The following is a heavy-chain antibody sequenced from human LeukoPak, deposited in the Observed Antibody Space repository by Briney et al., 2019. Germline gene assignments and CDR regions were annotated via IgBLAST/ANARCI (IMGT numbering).Heavy chain of an antibody. CDR3: AKDSRGSYARTADY. CDR2: ISGSASST. Sequence: PGGSLRLSCAASGFTFSNYAMSWVRQAPGKGLEWVSTISGSASSTYYADSVRGRFTISRDNSKNTLYLQMNSLRAEGTAVYYCAKDSRGSYARTADYWGQGTLVTVSS. J-gene: IGHJ4*02. CDR1: GFTFSNYA. D-gene: IGHD2-8*01. V-gene: IGHV3-23*01.